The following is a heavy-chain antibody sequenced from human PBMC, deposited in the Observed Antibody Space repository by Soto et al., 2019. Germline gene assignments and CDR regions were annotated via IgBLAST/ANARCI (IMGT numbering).Heavy chain of an antibody. CDR3: AKWEGLGSDYYYYAMDV. V-gene: IGHV4-31*03. CDR2: IYHSGYT. Sequence: SETLSLTCTVSGGSIRTTRYYWNWIRQHPGKGLEWIAYIYHSGYTFYNPSLKSRVTMSVDTSKNQFSLKLRSVTAADTAVYYCAKWEGLGSDYYYYAMDVWGQGTTVTVSS. D-gene: IGHD1-26*01. J-gene: IGHJ6*02. CDR1: GGSIRTTRYY.